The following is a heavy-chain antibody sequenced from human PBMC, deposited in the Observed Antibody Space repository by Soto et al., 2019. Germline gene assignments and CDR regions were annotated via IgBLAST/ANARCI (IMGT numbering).Heavy chain of an antibody. CDR2: ITGGGDNT. V-gene: IGHV3-23*01. CDR3: TQDGGSRDWLTVN. D-gene: IGHD3-9*01. Sequence: EVQLLESGGDLVQPGGSLRLSCAASGFTFTSYAMSWIRQAPGKGLEWVSAITGGGDNTYYVDSVKGRFTISRDNSKNTLYLHMNSLRAEDTAFYYCTQDGGSRDWLTVNWGQGTLVTVSS. J-gene: IGHJ4*02. CDR1: GFTFTSYA.